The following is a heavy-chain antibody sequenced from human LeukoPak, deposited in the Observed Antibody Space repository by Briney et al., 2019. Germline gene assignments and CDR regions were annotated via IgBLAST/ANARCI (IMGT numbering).Heavy chain of an antibody. Sequence: LGASVKVSCKASGYTFTGYYMHSVRQAPGQGLEWMGWINPNSGGTNYAQKFQGRVTLTRDTSISTAYMELNRLTSDDTAVFYCARAIFVGYSGFDYWGQGTLITVSS. V-gene: IGHV1-2*03. J-gene: IGHJ4*02. CDR3: ARAIFVGYSGFDY. CDR2: INPNSGGT. D-gene: IGHD1-26*01. CDR1: GYTFTGYY.